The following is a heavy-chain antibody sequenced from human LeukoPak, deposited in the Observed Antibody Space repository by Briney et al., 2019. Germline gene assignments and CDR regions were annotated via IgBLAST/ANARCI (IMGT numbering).Heavy chain of an antibody. CDR3: ARRKRGYGGIDY. D-gene: IGHD6-25*01. CDR1: GYTFTSYD. CDR2: MNPNSGNT. Sequence: ASVKVSCKASGYTFTSYDINWVRQATGQGLEWMGWMNPNSGNTGYAQKFQGRVTMTRNTSISTAYMELSSLRSEDTAVYYCARRKRGYGGIDYWGQGTLVTVSS. J-gene: IGHJ4*02. V-gene: IGHV1-8*01.